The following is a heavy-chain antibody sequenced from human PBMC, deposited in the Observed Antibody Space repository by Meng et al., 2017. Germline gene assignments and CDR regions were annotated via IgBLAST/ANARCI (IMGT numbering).Heavy chain of an antibody. CDR3: ASSSQYYDFWSGYYLDY. CDR2: IIPIFGTA. J-gene: IGHJ4*02. D-gene: IGHD3-3*01. V-gene: IGHV1-69*13. CDR1: GGTFSSYA. Sequence: SVKVSCKASGGTFSSYAISWVRQAPGQGLEWMGGIIPIFGTANYAQKFQGRVTSTADESTSTAYMELSSLRSEDTAVYYCASSSQYYDFWSGYYLDYWGQGTLVTVSS.